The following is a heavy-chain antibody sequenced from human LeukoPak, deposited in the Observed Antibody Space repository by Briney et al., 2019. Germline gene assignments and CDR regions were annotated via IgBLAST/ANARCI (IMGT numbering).Heavy chain of an antibody. CDR3: ARRKVGSIAAAGYDY. CDR1: GGTFSSYA. J-gene: IGHJ4*02. D-gene: IGHD6-13*01. V-gene: IGHV1-69*13. Sequence: ASVKVSCKASGGTFSSYAISWVRQAPGQGLEWMGRIIPIFGTANYAQKFQGRVTITADESTSTAYMELSSLRSEDTAVYYCARRKVGSIAAAGYDYWGQGTLVTVSS. CDR2: IIPIFGTA.